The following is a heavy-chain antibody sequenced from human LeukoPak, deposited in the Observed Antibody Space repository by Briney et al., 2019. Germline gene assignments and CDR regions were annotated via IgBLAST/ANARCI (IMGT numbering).Heavy chain of an antibody. V-gene: IGHV1-8*01. Sequence: GASVNVSCKASVYTFTSYDINWVRQASGQGLEGMGWMSPNSGNRGYAQKFQGRVTLNKNTSISTAYMELSTLRSEDTAVYYCARKGDIEVVPAAIIHYYYGMDVWGQGTTVTVSS. CDR1: VYTFTSYD. J-gene: IGHJ6*02. CDR2: MSPNSGNR. D-gene: IGHD2-2*02. CDR3: ARKGDIEVVPAAIIHYYYGMDV.